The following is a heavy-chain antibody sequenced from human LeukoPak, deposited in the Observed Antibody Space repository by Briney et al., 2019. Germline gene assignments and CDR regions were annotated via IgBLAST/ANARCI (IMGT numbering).Heavy chain of an antibody. CDR3: ATSYDAKTAPYDL. Sequence: SETLSLTCTVSGGSITSYCWSWVRQPPGKGLEWIGYIYTSGSTDYNPSLRSRVTMSEDTSKNQLSLELRFLTAADTAVYYCATSYDAKTAPYDLWGQGTLVTVSS. V-gene: IGHV4-4*09. CDR2: IYTSGST. CDR1: GGSITSYC. J-gene: IGHJ5*02. D-gene: IGHD3-3*01.